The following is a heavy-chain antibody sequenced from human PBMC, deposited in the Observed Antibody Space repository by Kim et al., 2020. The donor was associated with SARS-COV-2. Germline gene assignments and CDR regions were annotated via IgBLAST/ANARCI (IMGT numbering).Heavy chain of an antibody. CDR2: IIPIFGTA. V-gene: IGHV1-69*13. CDR3: ARDEVLRFLEWGYYYYYGMDV. D-gene: IGHD3-3*01. CDR1: GGTFSSYA. Sequence: SVKVSCKASGGTFSSYAISWVRQAPGQGLEWMGGIIPIFGTANYAQKFQGRVTITADESTSTAYMELSSLRSEDTAVYYCARDEVLRFLEWGYYYYYGMDVWGQGTTVTVSS. J-gene: IGHJ6*02.